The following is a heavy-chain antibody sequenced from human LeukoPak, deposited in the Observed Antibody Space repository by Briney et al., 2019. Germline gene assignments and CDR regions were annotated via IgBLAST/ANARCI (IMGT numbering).Heavy chain of an antibody. Sequence: SETLSLTCTVSGGSISSSTYYWGWIRQPPGKGLEWIGIISYSGSTHYNPSLKSRVTISVDTSKNQFSLNLRSVTAADTAVYYCARTALGSNYFDYWGQGTLVTVSS. CDR1: GGSISSSTYY. J-gene: IGHJ4*02. CDR2: ISYSGST. V-gene: IGHV4-39*01. D-gene: IGHD7-27*01. CDR3: ARTALGSNYFDY.